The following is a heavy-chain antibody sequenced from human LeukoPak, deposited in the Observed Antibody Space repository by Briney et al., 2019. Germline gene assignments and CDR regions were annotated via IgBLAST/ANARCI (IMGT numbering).Heavy chain of an antibody. D-gene: IGHD3-22*01. V-gene: IGHV3-11*01. CDR1: GFTFSDYY. J-gene: IGHJ4*02. Sequence: GGSLRLSCAASGFTFSDYYMSWIRQAPGKGLEWVSYISSSGSTIYYADSVKGRFTISRDNAKNSLYLQMNSLRAEDTAVYYCARDFRARGSSGYYYWDYFDYWGQGTLVTVSS. CDR3: ARDFRARGSSGYYYWDYFDY. CDR2: ISSSGSTI.